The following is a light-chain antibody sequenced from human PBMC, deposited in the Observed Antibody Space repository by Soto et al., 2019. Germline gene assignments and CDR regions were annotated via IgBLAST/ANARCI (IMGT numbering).Light chain of an antibody. CDR3: CSHSSRITGM. CDR1: SSDVGGYNF. CDR2: EVA. Sequence: QSALTQTASVSGSPGQSITMSCTGTSSDVGGYNFVSWYQQHPGKAPKLIVHEVANRLSGVSGRFSGSKSGNTAFLTISGLQAEDEAVYYCCSHSSRITGMFGGGTKVTVL. J-gene: IGLJ3*02. V-gene: IGLV2-14*03.